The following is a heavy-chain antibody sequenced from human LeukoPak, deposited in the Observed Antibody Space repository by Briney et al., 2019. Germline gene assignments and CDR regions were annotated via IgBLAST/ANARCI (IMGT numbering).Heavy chain of an antibody. CDR1: GFTFSSYG. D-gene: IGHD3-22*01. V-gene: IGHV3-30*18. CDR3: AKDRPNYYDSSGLDY. Sequence: GGSLRLSCAASGFTFSSYGMHWVRQAPGKGLEWVAVISYDGSNKYYADSVKGRFTIYRDNSKNTLYLQMNSLRAEDTAVYYCAKDRPNYYDSSGLDYWGQGTLVTVSS. CDR2: ISYDGSNK. J-gene: IGHJ4*02.